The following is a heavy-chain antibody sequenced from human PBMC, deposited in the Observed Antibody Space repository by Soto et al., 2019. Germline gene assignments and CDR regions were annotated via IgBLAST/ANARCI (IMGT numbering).Heavy chain of an antibody. CDR2: INSDGSST. CDR3: ARAVRSGSYPYYYYAMDV. V-gene: IGHV3-74*01. Sequence: EVQLVESGGGLVQPGGSLRLSCTASGFTFSNYWIQWVRQAPGKGLVWVSRINSDGSSTSYADSVKGRFTISRDKAKNTLYLQMNSLRVEDTAVYYCARAVRSGSYPYYYYAMDVWGQGTTVTVSS. CDR1: GFTFSNYW. J-gene: IGHJ6*02. D-gene: IGHD3-10*01.